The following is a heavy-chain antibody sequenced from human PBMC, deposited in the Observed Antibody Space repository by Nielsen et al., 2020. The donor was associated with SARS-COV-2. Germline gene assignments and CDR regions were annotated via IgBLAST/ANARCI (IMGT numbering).Heavy chain of an antibody. Sequence: GESLKISCAASGFTFSSYSMNWVRQAPGKGLEWVSYISSSSSTIYYADSVKGRFTISRDNAKNSLYLQMNSLRAEDTAVYYCARDLQGLQSAGYGMDVWGQGTTVTVSS. D-gene: IGHD3-16*01. CDR2: ISSSSSTI. CDR1: GFTFSSYS. J-gene: IGHJ6*02. CDR3: ARDLQGLQSAGYGMDV. V-gene: IGHV3-48*01.